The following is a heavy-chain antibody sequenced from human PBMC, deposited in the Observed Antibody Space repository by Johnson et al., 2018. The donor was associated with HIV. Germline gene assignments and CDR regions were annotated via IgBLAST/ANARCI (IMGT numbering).Heavy chain of an antibody. V-gene: IGHV3-11*04. CDR3: AKDHSVYNFWGPDAFDI. D-gene: IGHD3-3*01. CDR1: GITFNRFP. J-gene: IGHJ3*02. Sequence: QVQLVESGGGVVQPGRSLRLSCTASGITFNRFPMSWIRQAPGRGLEWVADISSSGSLKAYADSAKGRFTISRDNTKNSLYLQMNSLRAEDTAVYYCAKDHSVYNFWGPDAFDIWGQGTMVTVSS. CDR2: ISSSGSLK.